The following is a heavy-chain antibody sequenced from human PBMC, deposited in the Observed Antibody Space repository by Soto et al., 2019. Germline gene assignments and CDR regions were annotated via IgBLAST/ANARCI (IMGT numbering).Heavy chain of an antibody. CDR1: GFTFSTYW. CDR3: ARVRNGDWYFDA. J-gene: IGHJ4*02. V-gene: IGHV3-74*01. CDR2: IKTDGSII. Sequence: EVQLVESGGGLVQPGGSLRLSCAASGFTFSTYWMHWVRQGSGKGLVWVSSIKTDGSIISYADSVKGRFTISRDNAENTLYLKMNRLRAEDAAVYYCARVRNGDWYFDAWGQGTLVTVSS. D-gene: IGHD4-17*01.